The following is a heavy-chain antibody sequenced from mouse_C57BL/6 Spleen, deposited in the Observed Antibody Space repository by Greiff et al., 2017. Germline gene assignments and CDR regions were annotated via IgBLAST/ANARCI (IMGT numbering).Heavy chain of an antibody. J-gene: IGHJ2*01. CDR1: GFNIKDYY. CDR3: TTYYGSSYFDY. V-gene: IGHV14-1*01. D-gene: IGHD1-1*01. Sequence: VQLQQSGAELVRPGASVKLSCTASGFNIKDYYMHWVKQRPEQGLEWIGRIDLEDGDTEYAPKFQGKATMTADTSSNTAYLQLSSLTSEDTAVYYCTTYYGSSYFDYWGQGTTLTVSS. CDR2: IDLEDGDT.